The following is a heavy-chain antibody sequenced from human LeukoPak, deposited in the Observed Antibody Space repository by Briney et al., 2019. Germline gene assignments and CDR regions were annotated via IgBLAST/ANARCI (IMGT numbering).Heavy chain of an antibody. D-gene: IGHD3-3*01. CDR2: IRYDGSNK. J-gene: IGHJ4*02. Sequence: GGSLRLSCAASGFTFSSYGMHWVRQAPGKGREWVAFIRYDGSNKYYADSVKGRFTISRDNSKNTLYLQMNSLRAEDTAVYYCAKDSYDFWSGTPGYWGQGTLVTVSS. CDR3: AKDSYDFWSGTPGY. CDR1: GFTFSSYG. V-gene: IGHV3-30*02.